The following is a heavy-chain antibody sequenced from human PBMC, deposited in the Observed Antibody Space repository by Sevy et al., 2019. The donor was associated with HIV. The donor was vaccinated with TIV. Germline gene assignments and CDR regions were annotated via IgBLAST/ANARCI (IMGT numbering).Heavy chain of an antibody. CDR1: GFSFSSYD. V-gene: IGHV3-33*01. Sequence: GGSLRLSCAASGFSFSSYDMHWVRQAPGMGLEWVAVIRYDGSNKHYGDSVKGRFTISRDNSKNALYLQMSSLRAEDTAVYYCAREKVDTSMIFVEYYGMDVWGQGITVTVSS. CDR3: AREKVDTSMIFVEYYGMDV. CDR2: IRYDGSNK. J-gene: IGHJ6*02. D-gene: IGHD5-18*01.